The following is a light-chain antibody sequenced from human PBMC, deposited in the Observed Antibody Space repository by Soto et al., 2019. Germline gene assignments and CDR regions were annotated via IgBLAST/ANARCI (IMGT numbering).Light chain of an antibody. CDR3: QQYIIWPH. CDR1: QSVNTY. Sequence: EIVLTQSPAALSLSHGEGVTLSFRASQSVNTYLAWYQQKPGQAPRFLIYDASNRATGIPDRFSGSGSGTDFTLTICSLQSEDFAVYYCQQYIIWPHFGQGGRLEN. J-gene: IGKJ5*01. V-gene: IGKV3-11*01. CDR2: DAS.